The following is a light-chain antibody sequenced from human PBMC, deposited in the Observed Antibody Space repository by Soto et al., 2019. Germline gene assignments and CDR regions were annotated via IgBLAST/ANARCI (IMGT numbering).Light chain of an antibody. CDR2: AIS. V-gene: IGKV1-6*02. J-gene: IGKJ2*01. CDR1: QDIRKD. CDR3: LQDRTDPYT. Sequence: AIQMTQSPSSLSAYVGDRVIITCRASQDIRKDLSWYQQQPGKAPKLLIYAISTLQRGVPSRFSGSGSGTVFTLTISTLQPEDSATYFCLQDRTDPYTLGQGTKVEI.